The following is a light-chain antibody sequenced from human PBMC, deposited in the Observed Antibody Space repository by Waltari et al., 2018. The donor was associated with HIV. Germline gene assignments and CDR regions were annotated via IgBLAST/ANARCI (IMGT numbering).Light chain of an antibody. CDR3: QQAHRFPFT. J-gene: IGKJ5*01. V-gene: IGKV1-12*02. Sequence: DIQVTPSPSSVSASVGDKVTITCRASQGIDTWLVWYQQKPGEAPKLLIYAASSLHSGVPSRFSGSGSGTDFTLTLSSLQPEDFATYYCQQAHRFPFTFGQGTRLEI. CDR2: AAS. CDR1: QGIDTW.